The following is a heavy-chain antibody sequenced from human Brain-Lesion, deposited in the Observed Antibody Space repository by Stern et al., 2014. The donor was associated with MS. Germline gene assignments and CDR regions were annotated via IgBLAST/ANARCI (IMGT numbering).Heavy chain of an antibody. CDR3: AKLWLGELPESPFDY. CDR1: GGSISSSSYY. Sequence: QLQLQESGPGLVKPSETLSLTCTVSGGSISSSSYYWGWIRQPPGKGLEWIGSIYYRGSTYYNPSLKSRVTISMDTSQTQFSLRLSSVTAADTAVYFCAKLWLGELPESPFDYWGQGTLVTVSS. J-gene: IGHJ4*02. CDR2: IYYRGST. V-gene: IGHV4-39*01. D-gene: IGHD3-10*01.